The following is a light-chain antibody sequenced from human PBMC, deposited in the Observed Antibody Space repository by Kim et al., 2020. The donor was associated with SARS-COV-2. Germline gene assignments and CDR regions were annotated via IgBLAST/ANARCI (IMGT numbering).Light chain of an antibody. CDR3: QAWDSSTAV. Sequence: SVSPGHTASITCSGDKLGDKYGCWYQQKPGQSPVLVIYQDTKRPSGIPERFSGSNSGNTATLTISGTQAMDEADYYCQAWDSSTAVFGGGTQLTVL. CDR1: KLGDKY. J-gene: IGLJ3*02. CDR2: QDT. V-gene: IGLV3-1*01.